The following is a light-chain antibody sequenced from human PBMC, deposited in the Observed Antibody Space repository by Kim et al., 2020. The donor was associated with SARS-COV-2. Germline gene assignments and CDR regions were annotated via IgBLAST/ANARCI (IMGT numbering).Light chain of an antibody. J-gene: IGKJ4*01. CDR1: QSIKTY. CDR3: QQSHTAPLLT. Sequence: DIQMTQSPSSLAASVGDRVTIACRASQSIKTYLTWYQQKPGKAPKLLIYAASTLQSGVPSRFSGSGSGTDFTLTISSLQPEDFATYYCQQSHTAPLLTFGGGTKVDIK. V-gene: IGKV1-39*01. CDR2: AAS.